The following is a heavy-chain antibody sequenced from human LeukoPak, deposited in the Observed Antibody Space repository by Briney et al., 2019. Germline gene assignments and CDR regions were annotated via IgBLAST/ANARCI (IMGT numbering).Heavy chain of an antibody. D-gene: IGHD6-13*01. V-gene: IGHV3-74*01. CDR3: ATFGSSSWGGY. Sequence: GGSLRLSCAASGFTLSSYWMHWVRQAPGKGLVWVSRITSDGSSTNYADSVRGRFTISRDNAKNTLYLQMNSLRAEDTAVYYCATFGSSSWGGYWGQGTLVTVSS. J-gene: IGHJ4*02. CDR2: ITSDGSST. CDR1: GFTLSSYW.